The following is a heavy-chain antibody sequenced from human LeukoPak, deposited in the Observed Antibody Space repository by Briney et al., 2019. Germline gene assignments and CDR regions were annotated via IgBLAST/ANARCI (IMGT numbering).Heavy chain of an antibody. D-gene: IGHD6-13*01. CDR1: GFAFSDYA. Sequence: GGSLRLSCAASGFAFSDYAIHWVRQSPGRGLERVSVMWPDGSNQWYADSVKGRFTMSRDNFKSTVSVQMNSLRDEDTAVYYCARDRQEYSSSWAVRYFDYWGQGTLVTVSS. J-gene: IGHJ4*02. V-gene: IGHV3-33*01. CDR3: ARDRQEYSSSWAVRYFDY. CDR2: MWPDGSNQ.